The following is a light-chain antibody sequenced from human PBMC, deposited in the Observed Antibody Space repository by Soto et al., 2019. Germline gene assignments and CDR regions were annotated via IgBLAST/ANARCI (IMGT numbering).Light chain of an antibody. CDR3: QESYTTYAVT. CDR1: ENIDNY. CDR2: ASS. V-gene: IGKV1-39*01. J-gene: IGKJ4*01. Sequence: DIQMTQSPSSLSASLGDRVTITCRASENIDNYLNWYQHKQGEAPKILIYASSTLQSGVPSRFSGSGSGTEFTLTISSLQAEDFATYFCQESYTTYAVTFGGGTKVEIK.